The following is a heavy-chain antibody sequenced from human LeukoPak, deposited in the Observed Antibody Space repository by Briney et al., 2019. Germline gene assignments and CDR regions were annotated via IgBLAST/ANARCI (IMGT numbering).Heavy chain of an antibody. V-gene: IGHV4-30-4*01. D-gene: IGHD3-10*01. Sequence: PSETLSLTCTVSGGSISSGDYYWSWIRQPPGKGLEWIGYIYYSGSTYYNPSLKSRVTISVDTSKNQFSLKLSSVTAADTAVYYCAREVRGVIITTYYSYGMDVWGQGTTVTVSS. CDR3: AREVRGVIITTYYSYGMDV. J-gene: IGHJ6*02. CDR2: IYYSGST. CDR1: GGSISSGDYY.